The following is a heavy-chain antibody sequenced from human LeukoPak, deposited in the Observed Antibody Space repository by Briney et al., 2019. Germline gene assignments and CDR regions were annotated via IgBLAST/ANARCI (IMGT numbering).Heavy chain of an antibody. CDR1: GFTFSSYA. V-gene: IGHV3-30-3*01. D-gene: IGHD2-2*02. J-gene: IGHJ4*02. CDR2: ISYDGSNK. Sequence: SCKASGFTFSSYAMHWVRQAPGKGLEWVAVISYDGSNKYDADSVKGRFTISRDNSKNTVYLQMNSLRAEDTAVYYCAIGGRDCSSSSCYKPLDYWGQGTLVTVSS. CDR3: AIGGRDCSSSSCYKPLDY.